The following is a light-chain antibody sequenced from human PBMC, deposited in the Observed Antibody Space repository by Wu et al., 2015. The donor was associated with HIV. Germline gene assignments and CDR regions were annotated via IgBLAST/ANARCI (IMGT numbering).Light chain of an antibody. Sequence: EIVLTQSPGTLSLSPGERVTLSCRASQSVDDKLAWYQKKPGQAPRLLIYDASTRATGIPARFSGGGSGTDFTLTINSLEPEDFAVYSCQQRSNWPGLTFGGGTKVEI. J-gene: IGKJ4*01. CDR1: QSVDDK. V-gene: IGKV3-11*01. CDR3: QQRSNWPGLT. CDR2: DAS.